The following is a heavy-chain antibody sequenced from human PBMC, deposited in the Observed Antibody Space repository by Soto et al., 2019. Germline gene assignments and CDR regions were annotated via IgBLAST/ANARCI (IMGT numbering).Heavy chain of an antibody. V-gene: IGHV1-18*01. CDR3: ARDFIVGATGQFGY. CDR2: ISAYNGNT. Sequence: QVQLVQSGAEVKKPGASVKVSCKASGYTFTSYGISWVRQAPGQGLEWMGRISAYNGNTNYSQKLQGRVTMLTDTSQSTAYVELRSLRSDDTAVYSRARDFIVGATGQFGYWGQGTLVTVSS. J-gene: IGHJ4*02. D-gene: IGHD1-26*01. CDR1: GYTFTSYG.